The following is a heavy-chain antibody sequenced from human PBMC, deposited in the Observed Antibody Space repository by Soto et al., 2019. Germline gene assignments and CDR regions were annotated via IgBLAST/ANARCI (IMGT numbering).Heavy chain of an antibody. CDR2: ISGSGGST. CDR1: GFIFSSYA. D-gene: IGHD3-16*02. V-gene: IGHV3-23*01. CDR3: AKVGEYYDYVWVSYRSPCYFDY. Sequence: GGSLRLSCAASGFIFSSYAMSWVSQAQGKGMEWVSAISGSGGSTYYADSVKGRFTIYRDNSKITLYLQMNSLRADDTAVYYCAKVGEYYDYVWVSYRSPCYFDYWGQGTLVTVSS. J-gene: IGHJ4*02.